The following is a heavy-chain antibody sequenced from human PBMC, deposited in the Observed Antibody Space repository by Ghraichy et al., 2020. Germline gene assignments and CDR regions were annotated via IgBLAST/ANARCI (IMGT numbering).Heavy chain of an antibody. D-gene: IGHD3-10*01. CDR2: MSNDGGSI. J-gene: IGHJ4*02. CDR3: ARANGSGSYIIDY. Sequence: LSLTCVASGFTFSMYGMHWVRQAPGKGLEWVALMSNDGGSIHYAVTVKDRFTISRDNSKNTLYLQVNSPRAEDTAVYYCARANGSGSYIIDYWGQGTPVTVSS. V-gene: IGHV3-30*03. CDR1: GFTFSMYG.